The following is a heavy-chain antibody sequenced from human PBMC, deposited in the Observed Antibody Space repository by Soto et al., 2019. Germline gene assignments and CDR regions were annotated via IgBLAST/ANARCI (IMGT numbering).Heavy chain of an antibody. D-gene: IGHD3-9*01. J-gene: IGHJ4*02. CDR1: GGSISSGGYY. CDR3: ARTVGGNYDILTGPTYYFDY. V-gene: IGHV4-31*03. Sequence: QVQLQESGPGLVKPSQTLSLTCTVSGGSISSGGYYWSWIRQHPGKGLEWIGYIYYSGSTYYNPSLKSRVTIPVDTSKNQFSLKLSSVTAADTAVYYCARTVGGNYDILTGPTYYFDYWGQGTLVTVSS. CDR2: IYYSGST.